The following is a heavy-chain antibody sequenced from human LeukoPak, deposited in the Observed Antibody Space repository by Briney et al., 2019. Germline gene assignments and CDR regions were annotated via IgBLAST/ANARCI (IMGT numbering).Heavy chain of an antibody. Sequence: SETLSLTCAVSGGSISSHYWSWIRQPPGKGLEWIGFIYYSGTTKYNPSLKSRVTISADTSKNQFSLKLSSVTAADTAVYYCARQADDSSSSLVYFDYWGQGTLVTVSS. CDR1: GGSISSHY. V-gene: IGHV4-59*08. J-gene: IGHJ4*02. D-gene: IGHD6-6*01. CDR2: IYYSGTT. CDR3: ARQADDSSSSLVYFDY.